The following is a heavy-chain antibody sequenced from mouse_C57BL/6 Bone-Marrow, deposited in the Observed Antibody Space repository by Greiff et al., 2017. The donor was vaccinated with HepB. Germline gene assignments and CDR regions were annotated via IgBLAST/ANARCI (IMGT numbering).Heavy chain of an antibody. Sequence: EVQRVESGGGLVQPGGSLKLSCAASGFTFSDYYMYWVRQTPEKRLEWVAYISNGGGSTYYPDTVKGRFTISRDNAKNTLYLQMSRLKSEDTAMYYCAIKDWYFDVWGTGTTVTVSS. CDR1: GFTFSDYY. CDR2: ISNGGGST. D-gene: IGHD1-3*01. CDR3: AIKDWYFDV. J-gene: IGHJ1*03. V-gene: IGHV5-12*01.